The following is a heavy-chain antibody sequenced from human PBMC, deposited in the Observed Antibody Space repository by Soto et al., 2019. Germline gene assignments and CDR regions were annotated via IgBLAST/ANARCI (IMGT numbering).Heavy chain of an antibody. CDR2: VYITGST. Sequence: QVQLQESGPGLVKPSETLSLTCNVSGGSIRTFYWNWIRQFAEKGLEGIGRVYITGSTNYHPSLKSRVTMSVDTSKNQFSLKMSSVTAADTAVYYCARGGRDGFDIWGQGTRVTVSS. V-gene: IGHV4-4*07. J-gene: IGHJ3*02. CDR3: ARGGRDGFDI. CDR1: GGSIRTFY.